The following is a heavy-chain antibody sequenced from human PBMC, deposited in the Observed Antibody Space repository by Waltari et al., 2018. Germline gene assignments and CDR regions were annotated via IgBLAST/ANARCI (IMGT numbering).Heavy chain of an antibody. CDR2: ISYSGIT. CDR3: ARFSKSANWIDP. D-gene: IGHD3-3*02. J-gene: IGHJ5*02. V-gene: IGHV4-39*01. Sequence: QLQLQESGPGLVKPSETLSLTCTVSGGSISSSGSYWGWLRHPPGKGLEWLGSISYSGITYYNTSLMSRVTISVDTSKNQFSLKLTSVIAAETAVFYCARFSKSANWIDPWGQGTLVTVSS. CDR1: GGSISSSGSY.